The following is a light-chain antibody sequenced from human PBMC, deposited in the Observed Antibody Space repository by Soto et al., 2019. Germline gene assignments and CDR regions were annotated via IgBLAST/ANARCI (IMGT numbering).Light chain of an antibody. CDR1: QSVSSSY. V-gene: IGKV3-20*01. Sequence: EIVMTQSPATLSVSPGERATLSCRASQSVSSSYLAWYQQNPXQAPRLLIYGASSRATGIPDRFSGSGSGTDFTLTISRLEPEDFAVYYCQQYGSSPWTFGQGTKVDIK. CDR3: QQYGSSPWT. CDR2: GAS. J-gene: IGKJ1*01.